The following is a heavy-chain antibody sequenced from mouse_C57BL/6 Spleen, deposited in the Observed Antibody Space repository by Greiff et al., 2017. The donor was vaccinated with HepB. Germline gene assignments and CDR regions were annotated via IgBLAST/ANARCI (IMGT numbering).Heavy chain of an antibody. CDR1: GYSITSGYY. D-gene: IGHD3-3*01. V-gene: IGHV3-6*01. J-gene: IGHJ2*01. Sequence: EVQLVESGPGLVKPSQSLSLTCSVTGYSITSGYYWNWIRQFPGNKLEWMGYISYDGSNNYNPSLKNRISITRDTSKNQFFLKLNSVTTEDTATYYCAREGGRGYFDYWGQGTTLTVSS. CDR2: ISYDGSN. CDR3: AREGGRGYFDY.